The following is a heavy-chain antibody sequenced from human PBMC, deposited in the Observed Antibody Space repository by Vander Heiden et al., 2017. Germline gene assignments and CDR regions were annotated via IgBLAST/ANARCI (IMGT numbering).Heavy chain of an antibody. V-gene: IGHV3-23*01. J-gene: IGHJ4*02. D-gene: IGHD2-15*01. Sequence: EVQLLESGGGLVQPGGSLRPSCTASVFTFSGYAMRWVRQAPGKGLEWVSAIRGSGGSTYYADSVKGRFTISRDNSKNTLYLQMNSLRAEDTAVYYCAKGVVPDYWGQGTLVTVSS. CDR1: VFTFSGYA. CDR2: IRGSGGST. CDR3: AKGVVPDY.